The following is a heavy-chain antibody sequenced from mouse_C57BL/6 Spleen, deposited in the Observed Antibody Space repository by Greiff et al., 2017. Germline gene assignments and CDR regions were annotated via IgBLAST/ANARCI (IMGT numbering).Heavy chain of an antibody. J-gene: IGHJ1*03. V-gene: IGHV1-53*01. D-gene: IGHD1-1*01. CDR1: GYTFTSYW. CDR2: INPSNGGT. CDR3: ARSVTTVVARYWYFDV. Sequence: QVQLQQPGTELVKPGASVKLSCKASGYTFTSYWMHWVKQRPGQGLEWIGNINPSNGGTNYNAKFKSKATLTVDKSSSTAYMQLSSLTSEDSAVYYCARSVTTVVARYWYFDVWGTGTTVTVSS.